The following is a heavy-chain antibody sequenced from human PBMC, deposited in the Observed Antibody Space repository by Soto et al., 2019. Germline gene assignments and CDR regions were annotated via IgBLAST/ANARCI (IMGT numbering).Heavy chain of an antibody. D-gene: IGHD6-6*01. Sequence: GRSLRLSCAASGFTFSSYAMSWVRQAPGKGLEWVSAISGSGGSTYYADSVKGRFTISRDNSKNTLYLQMNSLRAEDTAVYYCAKDQASSSSPLDYWGQGTLVTVSS. CDR3: AKDQASSSSPLDY. V-gene: IGHV3-23*01. CDR2: ISGSGGST. J-gene: IGHJ4*02. CDR1: GFTFSSYA.